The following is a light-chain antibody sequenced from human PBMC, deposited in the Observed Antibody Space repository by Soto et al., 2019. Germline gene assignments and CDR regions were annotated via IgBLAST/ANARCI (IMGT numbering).Light chain of an antibody. V-gene: IGKV3-20*01. CDR1: QSISNNY. Sequence: DIVLTQSPGTLSLSPGEAATLSCRASQSISNNYLAWYQQQPGQAPRLVIHGASSRATDIPDRFSGSGSGTDFTLTIRRLEPEDFAVYSCQQYVTSPYTFGQGTKLEI. CDR3: QQYVTSPYT. J-gene: IGKJ2*01. CDR2: GAS.